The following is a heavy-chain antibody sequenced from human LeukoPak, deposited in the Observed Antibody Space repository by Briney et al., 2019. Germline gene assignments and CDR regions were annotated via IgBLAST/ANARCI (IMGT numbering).Heavy chain of an antibody. CDR3: ARGPTTAIYSSSWYTSFY. J-gene: IGHJ4*02. V-gene: IGHV4-34*01. Sequence: KLSETLSLTCAVYGGSFSGYYWSWIRQPPGKGLEWIGEINHSGSTNYNPSLKSRVTISVDTSKNQFSLKLSSVTAADTAVYYCARGPTTAIYSSSWYTSFYWGQGTLVTVSS. CDR2: INHSGST. CDR1: GGSFSGYY. D-gene: IGHD6-13*01.